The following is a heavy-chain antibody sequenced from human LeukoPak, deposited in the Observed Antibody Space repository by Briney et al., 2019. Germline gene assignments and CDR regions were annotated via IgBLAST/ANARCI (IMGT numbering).Heavy chain of an antibody. D-gene: IGHD2-15*01. CDR1: DGSFSGYS. V-gene: IGHV4-59*10. CDR3: ARVICSGGSCRFDY. J-gene: IGHJ4*02. Sequence: SETLSLTCAVYDGSFSGYSWSWIRQPAGKGVEWIGRIHTSGSTNYNPSLKSRVTMSVDTSKNQFSLKLSSVTAAGTAVYYCARVICSGGSCRFDYWGQGTLVTVSS. CDR2: IHTSGST.